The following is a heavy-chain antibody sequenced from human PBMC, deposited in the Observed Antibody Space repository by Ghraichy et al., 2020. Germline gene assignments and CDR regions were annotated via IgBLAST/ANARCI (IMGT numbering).Heavy chain of an antibody. CDR3: ARSRGATVIDY. J-gene: IGHJ4*02. CDR2: INSDGSST. V-gene: IGHV3-74*01. CDR1: GFTFSSYW. Sequence: GGSLRLSCAASGFTFSSYWMHWVRQAPGKGLVWVSRINSDGSSTSYADSVKGRFTISRDNAKNTLYLQMNSLRAEDTAVYYCARSRGATVIDYWGQGTLVTVSS. D-gene: IGHD4-17*01.